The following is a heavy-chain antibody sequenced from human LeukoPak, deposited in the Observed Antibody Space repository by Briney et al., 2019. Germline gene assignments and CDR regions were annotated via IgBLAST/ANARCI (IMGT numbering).Heavy chain of an antibody. D-gene: IGHD3-3*01. CDR1: GGSFSGYY. CDR2: INHSGST. V-gene: IGHV4-34*01. Sequence: SETLSLTCAVYGGSFSGYYWSWIRQPPGKGLEWIGEINHSGSTNYNPSLKSRVTISVDTSKNQFSLKLSSMTAADTAVYYCARLGDYYYYYYMDVWGKGTTVTVSS. J-gene: IGHJ6*03. CDR3: ARLGDYYYYYYMDV.